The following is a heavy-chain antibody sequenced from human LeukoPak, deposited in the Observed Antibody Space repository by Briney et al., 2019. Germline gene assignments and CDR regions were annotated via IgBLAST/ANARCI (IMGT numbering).Heavy chain of an antibody. Sequence: GGXXRLSXXXXGFAXXXXGMHXXRXXPGKXLEWVAFIRYDGSDQYYADSVKGRFTISRDNSKNTLSLQMSSLRAEDTAVYYCAKDDPLFDYWGQGTLVTVSS. CDR1: GFAXXXXG. V-gene: IGHV3-30*02. CDR2: IRYDGSDQ. J-gene: IGHJ4*02. CDR3: AKDDPLFDY.